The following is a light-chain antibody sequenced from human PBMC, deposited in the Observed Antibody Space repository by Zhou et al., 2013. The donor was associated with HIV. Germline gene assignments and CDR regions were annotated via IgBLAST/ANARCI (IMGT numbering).Light chain of an antibody. J-gene: IGKJ1*01. CDR3: LQHNSLPQT. CDR1: QGISSY. CDR2: AAS. V-gene: IGKV1-8*01. Sequence: AIRMTQSPSSFSASTGDRVTITCRASQGISSYLAWYQQKPGKAPKLLIYAASTLQSGVPSRFSGSGSGTEFTLTISSLQLEDFATYYCLQHNSLPQTFGQGTKVEIK.